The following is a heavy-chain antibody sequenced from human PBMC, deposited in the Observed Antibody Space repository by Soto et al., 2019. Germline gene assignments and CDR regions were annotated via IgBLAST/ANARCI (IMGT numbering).Heavy chain of an antibody. D-gene: IGHD2-15*01. CDR1: GGSVSSGSYY. V-gene: IGHV4-39*01. CDR3: ARHVGGYYYYKDV. J-gene: IGHJ6*03. Sequence: QLQLQESGPGLVKPSETLSLTCTVSGGSVSSGSYYWGWIRQPPGKGLEWIGSIYYSGNTYYNPSLKSRVTISIDTSKNQFSLKLSSVTAADTAMYYCARHVGGYYYYKDVWGKGTTVTVSS. CDR2: IYYSGNT.